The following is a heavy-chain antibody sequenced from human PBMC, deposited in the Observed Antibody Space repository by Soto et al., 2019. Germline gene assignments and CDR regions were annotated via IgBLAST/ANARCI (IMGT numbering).Heavy chain of an antibody. CDR2: ISAYNGNT. V-gene: IGHV1-18*01. J-gene: IGHJ6*02. D-gene: IGHD5-18*01. CDR1: GFTFTSSA. CDR3: ARPRIQLWSFNPTEYYGMDV. Sequence: ASVKVSCKASGFTFTSSAVQWVRQARGQRLEWMGWISAYNGNTNYAQKLQGRVTMTTDTSTSTAYMELRSLRSDDTAVYYCARPRIQLWSFNPTEYYGMDVWGQGTTVTVSS.